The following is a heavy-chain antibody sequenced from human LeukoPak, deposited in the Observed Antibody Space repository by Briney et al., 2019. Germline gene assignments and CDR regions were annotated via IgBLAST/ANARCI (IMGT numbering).Heavy chain of an antibody. Sequence: PSETLSLTCTVSGGSISSSSYYCGWIRQPPGKGLEWIGSIYYSGSTYYNPSLKSRVTISVDTSKNQFSLKLSSVTAADTAVYYCARQAKTGGYSSSWYPFGYWGQGTLVTVSS. D-gene: IGHD6-13*01. CDR3: ARQAKTGGYSSSWYPFGY. V-gene: IGHV4-39*01. J-gene: IGHJ4*02. CDR2: IYYSGST. CDR1: GGSISSSSYY.